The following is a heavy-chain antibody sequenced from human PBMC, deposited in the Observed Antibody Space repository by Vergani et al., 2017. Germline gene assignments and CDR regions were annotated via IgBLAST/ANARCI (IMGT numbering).Heavy chain of an antibody. CDR2: IYTSGST. D-gene: IGHD2-21*02. V-gene: IGHV4-61*02. J-gene: IGHJ4*02. CDR3: ARYGDRYPRGVCGY. Sequence: QVQLQESGPGLVKPSQTLSLTCTVSGGSISSGSYYWSWIRRPAGKGLEWIGRIYTSGSTNYNPSLKSRVTISVDTSKNQFSLKLSSVTAADTAVYYCARYGDRYPRGVCGYWGQGTLVTVSS. CDR1: GGSISSGSYY.